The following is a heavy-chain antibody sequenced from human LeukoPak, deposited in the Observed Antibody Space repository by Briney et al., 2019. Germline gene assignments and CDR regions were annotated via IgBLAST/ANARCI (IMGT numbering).Heavy chain of an antibody. J-gene: IGHJ6*03. CDR2: ISSSGSAI. V-gene: IGHV3-48*03. D-gene: IGHD6-13*01. CDR1: GFTFSSYE. Sequence: GGSLRLSCAASGFTFSSYEMNWVRQAPGKGLEWVSYISSSGSAIYYADSVKGQFTISRDNAKNSLYLQMSSLRAEDTAVYYCARDSSRGEKSSYYYYYYMDVWGKGTTVTISS. CDR3: ARDSSRGEKSSYYYYYYMDV.